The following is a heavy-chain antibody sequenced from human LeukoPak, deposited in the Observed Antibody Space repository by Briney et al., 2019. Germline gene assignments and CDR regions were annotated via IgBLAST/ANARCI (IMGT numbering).Heavy chain of an antibody. Sequence: GESLKISCKGSGYSFTSYWIAWVRQMPGKRLEWMGIIYPGDSDTRYSPSFQGQVTISADKSISTAYLQWSSLKASDTAMYYRARHYDILTGYYVFDYWGQGTLVTVSS. V-gene: IGHV5-51*01. D-gene: IGHD3-9*01. CDR3: ARHYDILTGYYVFDY. J-gene: IGHJ4*02. CDR1: GYSFTSYW. CDR2: IYPGDSDT.